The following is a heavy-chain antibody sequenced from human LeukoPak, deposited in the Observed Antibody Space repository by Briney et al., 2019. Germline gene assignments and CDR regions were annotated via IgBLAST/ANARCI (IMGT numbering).Heavy chain of an antibody. CDR3: ARGLYSSSWHDAWYFDY. Sequence: WASVKVSCKASGYTFTSYYMHWVRQAPGQGLEWMGIINPSGGSTSYAQKFQGRVTMTRDTSTSTVYMELSSLRSEDTAVYYCARGLYSSSWHDAWYFDYWGQGTLVTVSS. D-gene: IGHD6-13*01. V-gene: IGHV1-46*01. CDR2: INPSGGST. J-gene: IGHJ4*02. CDR1: GYTFTSYY.